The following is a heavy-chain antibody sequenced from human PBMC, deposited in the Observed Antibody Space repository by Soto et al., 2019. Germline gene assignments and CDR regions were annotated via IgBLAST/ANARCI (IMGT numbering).Heavy chain of an antibody. CDR2: ISGSGGST. D-gene: IGHD6-13*01. CDR1: GFTFSNYA. CDR3: AKDQGSSWYEIDY. Sequence: EVQLLESGGGLVQPGGSLRLSCAASGFTFSNYAVTWVRQAPGKGLEWVSTISGSGGSTYYADSVKGRFTISRDNSKNTLYLQMNSLRAEDTAVYYCAKDQGSSWYEIDYRGQGTLVTVSS. V-gene: IGHV3-23*01. J-gene: IGHJ4*02.